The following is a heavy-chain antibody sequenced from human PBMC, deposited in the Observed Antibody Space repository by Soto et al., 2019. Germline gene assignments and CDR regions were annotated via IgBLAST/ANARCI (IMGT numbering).Heavy chain of an antibody. D-gene: IGHD3-16*01. CDR3: VKDLALMGDY. V-gene: IGHV3-30*16. Sequence: QVHLVESGGGGVQPGPSLRLSCRASGFKFSDYAMDWVRKAPGKGLEWGPRVLYDGSKKNFANSVKGRFTISRDNPRNTLYLQMDSLRAEDTGVYYCVKDLALMGDYWGQGTPVTVSS. J-gene: IGHJ4*02. CDR1: GFKFSDYA. CDR2: VLYDGSKK.